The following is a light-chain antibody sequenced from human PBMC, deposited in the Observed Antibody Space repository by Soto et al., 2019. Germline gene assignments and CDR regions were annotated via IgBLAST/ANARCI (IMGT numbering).Light chain of an antibody. Sequence: EIVMTQSPATLSVSPGERATLSCRASQSVRTKLAWYQQKPGQAPRLLIYGASSRATGIPARFSGSGSGTEFTLTISSLEPEDFALYYCQQYGSSPLTFGGGTKVDIK. CDR2: GAS. CDR3: QQYGSSPLT. CDR1: QSVRTK. J-gene: IGKJ4*01. V-gene: IGKV3D-15*02.